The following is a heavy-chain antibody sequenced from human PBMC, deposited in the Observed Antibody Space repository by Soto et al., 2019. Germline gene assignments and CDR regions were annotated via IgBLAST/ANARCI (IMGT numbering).Heavy chain of an antibody. Sequence: PGVSLRLSCAASGFTFSSYWMSWVRQAPGKGLEWVANIKQDGSEKYYVDSVKGRFTISRDNAKNSLYLQMNSLRAEDTAVYYCARGSGYYYDSSGLFDYWGQGTLVTVSS. CDR2: IKQDGSEK. CDR3: ARGSGYYYDSSGLFDY. J-gene: IGHJ4*02. CDR1: GFTFSSYW. V-gene: IGHV3-7*05. D-gene: IGHD3-22*01.